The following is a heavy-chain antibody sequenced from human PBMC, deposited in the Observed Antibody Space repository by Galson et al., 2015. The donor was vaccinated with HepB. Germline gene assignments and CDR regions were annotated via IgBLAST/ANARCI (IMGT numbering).Heavy chain of an antibody. CDR3: ARDRWELLGWFDP. D-gene: IGHD1-26*01. CDR1: GYTFTSYY. CDR2: INPSGGST. Sequence: SVKVSCKASGYTFTSYYMHWVRQAPGQGLEWMGIINPSGGSTSYAQKFQGRVTMTRDTSTSTVYMELSSLRSEDTAVYYCARDRWELLGWFDPWGQGTLVTDSS. V-gene: IGHV1-46*01. J-gene: IGHJ5*02.